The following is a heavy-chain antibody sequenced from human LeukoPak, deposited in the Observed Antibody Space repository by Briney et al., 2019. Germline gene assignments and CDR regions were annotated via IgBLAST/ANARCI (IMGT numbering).Heavy chain of an antibody. CDR2: IYYSGST. CDR1: GGSTSSYY. Sequence: SETLSLTCTVSGGSTSSYYWSWIRQPPGKGLEWIGYIYYSGSTNYNPSLKSRVTISVDTSKNQFSLKLSSVTAADTAVYYCAGYSGYEHGSYYYGMDVWGQGTTVTVSS. D-gene: IGHD5-12*01. V-gene: IGHV4-59*01. J-gene: IGHJ6*02. CDR3: AGYSGYEHGSYYYGMDV.